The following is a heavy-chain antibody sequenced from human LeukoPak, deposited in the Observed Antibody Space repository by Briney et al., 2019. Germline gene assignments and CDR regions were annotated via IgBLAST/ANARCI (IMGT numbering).Heavy chain of an antibody. V-gene: IGHV1-2*02. CDR1: GYTFSGYY. D-gene: IGHD1-1*01. CDR2: INPNSGAT. Sequence: ASVKVSCKTSGYTFSGYYMNWVRQAPGQGLEWMGWINPNSGATKYAQKFQGRVTMTRDTSSSTAYMELSRLRSDDTAVYYCARDLEGGNWFDPWGQGTLVIVSS. J-gene: IGHJ5*02. CDR3: ARDLEGGNWFDP.